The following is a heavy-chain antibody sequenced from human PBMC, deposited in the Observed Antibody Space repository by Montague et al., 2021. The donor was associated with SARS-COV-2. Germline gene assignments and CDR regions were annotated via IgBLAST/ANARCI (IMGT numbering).Heavy chain of an antibody. Sequence: SETLSLTCAVYGGSFSGYYWSWIRQPPGKGLEWIGEINHSGSTNYNPSLKIRVTISVDTTKSQFSLKVSSVTAADTAVYFCARASDYDILTGDLTEGFDSWGQGTLVTVSS. CDR1: GGSFSGYY. J-gene: IGHJ4*02. CDR2: INHSGST. V-gene: IGHV4-34*01. D-gene: IGHD3-9*01. CDR3: ARASDYDILTGDLTEGFDS.